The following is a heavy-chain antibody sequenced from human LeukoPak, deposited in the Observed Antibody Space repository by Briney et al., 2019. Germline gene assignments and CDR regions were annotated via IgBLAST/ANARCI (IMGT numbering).Heavy chain of an antibody. CDR3: ARAPSGTGPYYYYGMDV. CDR2: INHSGST. CDR1: GGSFSSDTYY. D-gene: IGHD3/OR15-3a*01. Sequence: SETLSLTCTVSGGSFSSDTYYWNWIRQPPGKGLEWIGEINHSGSTNYNPSLKSRVTISVDTSKNQFSLKLSSVTAADTAVYYCARAPSGTGPYYYYGMDVWGQGTTVTVSS. J-gene: IGHJ6*02. V-gene: IGHV4-61*01.